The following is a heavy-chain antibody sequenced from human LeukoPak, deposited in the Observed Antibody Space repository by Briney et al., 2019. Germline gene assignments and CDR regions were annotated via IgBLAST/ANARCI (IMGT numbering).Heavy chain of an antibody. CDR1: GGSISSYY. V-gene: IGHV4-59*01. CDR2: IYYSGST. Sequence: SETLSLTCTVSGGSISSYYWSWIRRPPGKGLEWIGYIYYSGSTNYNPSLKSRVTISVDTSKNQFSLKLSSVTAADTAVYYCAREAPRGYDFWSGYYTSYYFDYWGQGTLVTVSS. CDR3: AREAPRGYDFWSGYYTSYYFDY. J-gene: IGHJ4*02. D-gene: IGHD3-3*01.